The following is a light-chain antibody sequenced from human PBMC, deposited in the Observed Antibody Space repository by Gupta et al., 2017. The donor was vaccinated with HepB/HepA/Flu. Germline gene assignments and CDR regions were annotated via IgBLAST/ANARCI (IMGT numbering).Light chain of an antibody. Sequence: SSELTQDPAVSVALGQTVRITCQGDSLRSYYASWYQQKPGQAPVLVIYGKNNRPSGIPDRFSGSSSGKTASLTIXGXQAEDEXDYYCNSRDSSGNHVVFGGGTKLTVL. J-gene: IGLJ2*01. CDR2: GKN. CDR3: NSRDSSGNHVV. CDR1: SLRSYY. V-gene: IGLV3-19*01.